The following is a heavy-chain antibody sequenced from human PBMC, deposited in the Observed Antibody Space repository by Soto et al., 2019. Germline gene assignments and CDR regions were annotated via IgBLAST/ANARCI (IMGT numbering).Heavy chain of an antibody. CDR1: GGTFSTYA. V-gene: IGHV1-3*01. J-gene: IGHJ2*01. CDR2: INAGNGNT. D-gene: IGHD1-26*01. CDR3: ARGGSLYWYFDL. Sequence: ASVKVSCKAPGGTFSTYAISWVRQAPGQRLEWMGWINAGNGNTKYSQKFQGRVTITRDTSASTAYMELSSLRSEDTAVYYCARGGSLYWYFDLWGRGTLVTVSS.